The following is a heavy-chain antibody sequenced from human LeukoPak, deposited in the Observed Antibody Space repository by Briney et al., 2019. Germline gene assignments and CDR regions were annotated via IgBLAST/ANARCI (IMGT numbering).Heavy chain of an antibody. CDR1: GGSFSGHY. D-gene: IGHD3-9*01. CDR2: INHSGSP. Sequence: SETLSLTCAVYGGSFSGHYWSWIRQPPGKGLEWIGEINHSGSPNYNPSLKSRVTISVDTSKNQFSLKLSSVTAADTAVYYCARGDYYDILTGYRGLDYWGQGTLVTVSS. CDR3: ARGDYYDILTGYRGLDY. J-gene: IGHJ4*02. V-gene: IGHV4-34*01.